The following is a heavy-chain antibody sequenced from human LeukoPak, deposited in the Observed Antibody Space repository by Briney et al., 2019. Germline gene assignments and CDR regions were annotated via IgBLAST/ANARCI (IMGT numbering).Heavy chain of an antibody. D-gene: IGHD3-3*01. Sequence: SETLSLTCTVSGGSVSSGSYYWSWIRQPPVKGLELIGYICYSGSTNYNPSLKSRVTISVDTSKNQFSMKLSSVTAADTAVYYCARAPRRDFWSGYYYFDYWGQGTLVTVSS. V-gene: IGHV4-61*01. CDR1: GGSVSSGSYY. CDR2: ICYSGST. J-gene: IGHJ4*02. CDR3: ARAPRRDFWSGYYYFDY.